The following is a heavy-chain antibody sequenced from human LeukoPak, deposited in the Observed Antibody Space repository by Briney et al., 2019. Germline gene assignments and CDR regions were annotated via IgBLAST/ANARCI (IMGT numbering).Heavy chain of an antibody. CDR3: ARQTGSGLFILQ. J-gene: IGHJ4*02. V-gene: IGHV4-39*01. CDR2: IYYSGNT. Sequence: SETLSLTCTVSGVSISSSNSYWGWIRQPPGKGLEWIGSIYYSGNTYYNASLKSQVSISIDTSKNQFSLKLTSVTAADTAVYYCARQTGSGLFILQGGQGTLATVSS. D-gene: IGHD3/OR15-3a*01. CDR1: GVSISSSNSY.